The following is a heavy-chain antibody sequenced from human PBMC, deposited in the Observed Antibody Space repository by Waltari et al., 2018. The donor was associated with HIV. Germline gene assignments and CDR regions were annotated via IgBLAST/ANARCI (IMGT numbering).Heavy chain of an antibody. J-gene: IGHJ4*02. D-gene: IGHD3-10*01. V-gene: IGHV3-74*01. CDR2: INSDGSST. CDR3: ASPAGKAY. CDR1: GFTFSDYR. Sequence: EVQLVESGGDLVQPGGSLRLSCAASGFTFSDYRMNWVRQAPGKGLGWVSGINSDGSSTNYADSVNGRFTISRDNAKNTLYLQMNSLRVEDTAVYYCASPAGKAYWGQGSLVTVSS.